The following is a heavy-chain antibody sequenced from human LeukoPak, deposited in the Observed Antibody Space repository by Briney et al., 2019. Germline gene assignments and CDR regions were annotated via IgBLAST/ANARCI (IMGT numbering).Heavy chain of an antibody. CDR2: IYPGDSDT. V-gene: IGHV5-51*01. Sequence: GESLKISCKGSGYSFTSYWIGWARQMPGKGLERMGIIYPGDSDTRYSPSFQGQVTISADKSISTAYLQWSSLKASDTAMYYCATLRITMVRGDHWYYFDYWGQGTLVTVSS. CDR1: GYSFTSYW. D-gene: IGHD3-10*01. CDR3: ATLRITMVRGDHWYYFDY. J-gene: IGHJ4*02.